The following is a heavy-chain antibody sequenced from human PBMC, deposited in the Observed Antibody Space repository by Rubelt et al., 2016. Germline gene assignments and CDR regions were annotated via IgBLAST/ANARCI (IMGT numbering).Heavy chain of an antibody. CDR2: IFFSGST. CDR3: ARMHTYGPIDY. Sequence: QLQLQESGPGLVKPSETLSLTCTVSGGSISSSSYYWGWIRQPPGKGLEWIGSIFFSGSTYYNPSLTGRLTISIDTSKNQFSLKLSFVTAADTAVYYCARMHTYGPIDYWGQGTLVTVSS. V-gene: IGHV4-39*07. D-gene: IGHD4/OR15-4a*01. J-gene: IGHJ4*02. CDR1: GGSISSSSYY.